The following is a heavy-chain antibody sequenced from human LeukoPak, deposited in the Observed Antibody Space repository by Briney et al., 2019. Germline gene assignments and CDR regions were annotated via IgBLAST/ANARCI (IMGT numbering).Heavy chain of an antibody. CDR3: AKQLGYCSDGSCYFPY. CDR2: ISNNGGYT. J-gene: IGHJ4*02. Sequence: GGSLRLSCAASGFTFSSYTMSWVRQAPGKGLEWVSAISNNGGYTYYADSVQGRFTISRDNSKSTLCLQMNSLRAEDTAVYYCAKQLGYCSDGSCYFPYWGQGTLVTVSS. CDR1: GFTFSSYT. V-gene: IGHV3-23*01. D-gene: IGHD2-15*01.